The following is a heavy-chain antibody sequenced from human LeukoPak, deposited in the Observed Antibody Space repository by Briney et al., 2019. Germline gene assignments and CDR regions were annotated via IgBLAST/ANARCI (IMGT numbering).Heavy chain of an antibody. D-gene: IGHD1-26*01. J-gene: IGHJ4*02. Sequence: APVKVSCKASGYTFTGYYMHWVRQAPGQGLEWMGRINSNNGGTNYAQKFQGRVTMTGDTSISTAYMELSSLRSDDTAVYYCTRESGSYHGNDYWGQGTLVTVSS. CDR3: TRESGSYHGNDY. V-gene: IGHV1-2*06. CDR1: GYTFTGYY. CDR2: INSNNGGT.